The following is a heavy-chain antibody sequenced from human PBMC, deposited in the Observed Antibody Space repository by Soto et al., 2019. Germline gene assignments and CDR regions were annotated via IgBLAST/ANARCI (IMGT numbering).Heavy chain of an antibody. J-gene: IGHJ6*02. Sequence: QVQLQQWGAGLLKPSETLSLTCAVYGGSFSGYYWSWIRQPPGKGLEWNGEINHSGSTNYNPSLNRRVTISVDTSKYPFSMKLSSVTAADTSVYYCARTKDSSSWFHYYYYGMDAWGQGTTVTVSS. CDR1: GGSFSGYY. CDR2: INHSGST. D-gene: IGHD6-13*01. CDR3: ARTKDSSSWFHYYYYGMDA. V-gene: IGHV4-34*01.